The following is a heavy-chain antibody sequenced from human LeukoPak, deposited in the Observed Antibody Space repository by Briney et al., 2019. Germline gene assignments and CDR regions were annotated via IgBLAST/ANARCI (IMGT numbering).Heavy chain of an antibody. Sequence: SETLSLTCTVSGGSISSYYWSWIRQPPGKGLEWIGFIYYRGSTNYNPSLASRVTISVDTSKNRFSLKLSSVTAADTAVYYCARDRYSGYDGFGAFDIWGQGTMVTVSS. J-gene: IGHJ3*02. CDR1: GGSISSYY. CDR3: ARDRYSGYDGFGAFDI. V-gene: IGHV4-59*01. CDR2: IYYRGST. D-gene: IGHD5-12*01.